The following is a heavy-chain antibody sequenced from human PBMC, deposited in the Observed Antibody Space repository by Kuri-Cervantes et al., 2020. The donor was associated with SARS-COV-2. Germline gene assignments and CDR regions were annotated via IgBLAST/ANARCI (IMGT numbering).Heavy chain of an antibody. CDR3: ARQMEQWLVRNWLDP. D-gene: IGHD6-19*01. Sequence: SETLSLTCAVYGGSFSGYYWSWIRQPPGEGLEWIGEINHSGSTNYNPSLKSRVTVSVDTSKNQFSLKLSSVTAADTAVYYCARQMEQWLVRNWLDPWGQGTLVTVSS. CDR1: GGSFSGYY. V-gene: IGHV4-34*01. J-gene: IGHJ5*02. CDR2: INHSGST.